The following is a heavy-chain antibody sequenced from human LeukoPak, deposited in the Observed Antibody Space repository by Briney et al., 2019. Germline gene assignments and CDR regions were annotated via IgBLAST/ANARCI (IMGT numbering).Heavy chain of an antibody. CDR1: EYTFTGYY. J-gene: IGHJ4*02. CDR3: ARDFRAVAGTINY. V-gene: IGHV1-2*06. D-gene: IGHD6-19*01. CDR2: INPNSGGT. Sequence: GASVKVSCKASEYTFTGYYMHWVRQAPGQGLEWMGRINPNSGGTNYAQKFQGRVTMTRDTSISTAYMELSRLRSDDTAVYYCARDFRAVAGTINYWGQGTLVTVSS.